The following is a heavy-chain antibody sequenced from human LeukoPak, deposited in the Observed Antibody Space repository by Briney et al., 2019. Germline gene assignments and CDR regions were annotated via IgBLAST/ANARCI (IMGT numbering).Heavy chain of an antibody. CDR1: GFAVSSNY. J-gene: IGHJ4*02. CDR2: IYGGGGT. D-gene: IGHD5-24*01. CDR3: VRLLDGYILDY. V-gene: IGHV3-53*01. Sequence: GGSLRLSCAASGFAVSSNYMTWVRQAPGKGLEWVSVIYGGGGTYYTDSVKGRFTISRDSSNNTLYLQVNSLRAEDTAVYYCVRLLDGYILDYWGQGTLVTVSS.